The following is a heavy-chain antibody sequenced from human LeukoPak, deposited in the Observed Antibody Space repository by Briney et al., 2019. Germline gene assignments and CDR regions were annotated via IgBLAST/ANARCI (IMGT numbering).Heavy chain of an antibody. D-gene: IGHD6-13*01. Sequence: GGSLRLSCAASGFTFSSYIMNWVRQAPGKGLEWVSSISSSSSYIYYADSVKGRFTISRDNAKNSLYLQMNSLRAEDTAVYYCARVGAAAGFDYWGQGTLVTVSS. CDR1: GFTFSSYI. V-gene: IGHV3-21*01. J-gene: IGHJ4*02. CDR2: ISSSSSYI. CDR3: ARVGAAAGFDY.